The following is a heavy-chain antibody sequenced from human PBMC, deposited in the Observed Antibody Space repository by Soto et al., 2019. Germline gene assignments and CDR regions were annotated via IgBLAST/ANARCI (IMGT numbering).Heavy chain of an antibody. J-gene: IGHJ4*02. V-gene: IGHV4-59*01. CDR1: GGSISSYY. CDR2: IYYSGST. Sequence: SETLSLTCTVSGGSISSYYWSWIRQPPGKGLEWIGYIYYSGSTNYNPSLKSRVTISVDTSKNQFSLKLSSVTAADTAVYYCARDPLPGYWGQGTLVTVSS. CDR3: ARDPLPGY.